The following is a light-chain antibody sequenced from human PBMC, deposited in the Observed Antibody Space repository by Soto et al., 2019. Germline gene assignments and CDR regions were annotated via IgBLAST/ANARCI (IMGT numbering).Light chain of an antibody. J-gene: IGKJ1*01. CDR1: QSVRTY. CDR3: QQYGSSPLT. Sequence: EIVLTQSPVTLSLSPGERATLSCRASQSVRTYLAWYQVKPGQAPRLLIYGASNRATGIPDRFSGSGSGTDFTLTINRLEPEDFAVYYCQQYGSSPLTFGQGTKVDIK. V-gene: IGKV3-20*01. CDR2: GAS.